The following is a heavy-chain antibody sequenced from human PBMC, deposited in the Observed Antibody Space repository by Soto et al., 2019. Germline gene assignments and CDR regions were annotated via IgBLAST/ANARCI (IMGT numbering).Heavy chain of an antibody. CDR2: IYYTGST. CDR3: ANFTWYFEL. CDR1: GGSISSYF. Sequence: QVQLQESGPGLVKPSETLSLTCTVSGGSISSYFWSWIRQPPGKGLEWIGYIYYTGSTNYNPSLKSRVTISVDTSANQFSLQLSSVTAADTAVYYCANFTWYFELWGRGTLVTVSS. V-gene: IGHV4-59*01. J-gene: IGHJ2*01.